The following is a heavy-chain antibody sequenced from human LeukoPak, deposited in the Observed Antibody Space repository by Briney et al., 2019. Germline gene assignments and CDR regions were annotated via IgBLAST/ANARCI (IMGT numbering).Heavy chain of an antibody. J-gene: IGHJ4*02. V-gene: IGHV4-61*02. CDR3: ARGPGRRVVVAPNFDY. Sequence: SETLSLTRTVSGGSISSGSYYWSWIRQPAGKGLEWIGRSYTSGSTNYNPSLKRRATISVDTSKNQFSLKLSSVTAADTAVYYCARGPGRRVVVAPNFDYWGQGTLVTVSS. D-gene: IGHD2-15*01. CDR1: GGSISSGSYY. CDR2: SYTSGST.